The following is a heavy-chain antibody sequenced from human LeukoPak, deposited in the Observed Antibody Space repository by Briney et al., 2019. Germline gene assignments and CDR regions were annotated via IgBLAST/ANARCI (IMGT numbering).Heavy chain of an antibody. V-gene: IGHV3-23*01. Sequence: GGSLRPSCAASGFTFSSYDMSWVRQAPGKGLEWVSAISGSGGSTYYADSVKGRFTISRDNSKNTLYLQMNSLRAEDTAVYYCAKERNWSVVAATLNWFDPWGQGTLVTVSS. CDR2: ISGSGGST. CDR3: AKERNWSVVAATLNWFDP. J-gene: IGHJ5*02. D-gene: IGHD2-15*01. CDR1: GFTFSSYD.